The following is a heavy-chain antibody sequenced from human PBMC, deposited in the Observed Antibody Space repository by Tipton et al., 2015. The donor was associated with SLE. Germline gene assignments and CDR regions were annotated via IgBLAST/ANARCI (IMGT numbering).Heavy chain of an antibody. V-gene: IGHV3-15*01. CDR1: GFTFSNAW. D-gene: IGHD6-19*01. J-gene: IGHJ4*02. CDR2: IKSKTDGETT. Sequence: GPLRLSCAASGFTFSNAWMSWVRQAPGKGLEWVGRIKSKTDGETTDYATPVKGRFTISRDDSNNTLYLQMNSLKTEDTAVYYCTTDWYRGWIDYWGQGTLVTVSS. CDR3: TTDWYRGWIDY.